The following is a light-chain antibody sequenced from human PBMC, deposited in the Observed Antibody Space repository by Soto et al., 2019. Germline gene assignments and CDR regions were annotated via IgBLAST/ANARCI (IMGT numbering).Light chain of an antibody. CDR1: QGIGSW. J-gene: IGKJ1*01. Sequence: DIQMTQSPSSVSASVGDRVTITCRASQGIGSWLAWYQQKPGKAPKLLIYTASSLQSGVPSRFSGSGSGTDFTLAISSQQPEDLATYYCQQANSFPWTFGQGTRVEIK. CDR2: TAS. V-gene: IGKV1-12*01. CDR3: QQANSFPWT.